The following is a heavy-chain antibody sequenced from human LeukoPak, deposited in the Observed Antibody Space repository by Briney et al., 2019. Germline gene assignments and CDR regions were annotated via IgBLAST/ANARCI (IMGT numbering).Heavy chain of an antibody. J-gene: IGHJ4*02. Sequence: GGSLRPSCAASGFTFSSYWMSWVRQAPGKGLEWVANIKQDGSEKCYVDSVKGRFTISRDNAKNSLYLQMNSLRAEDTAVYYCARDDWGYYYAFDYWGQGTLVTVSS. D-gene: IGHD3-22*01. CDR2: IKQDGSEK. V-gene: IGHV3-7*01. CDR1: GFTFSSYW. CDR3: ARDDWGYYYAFDY.